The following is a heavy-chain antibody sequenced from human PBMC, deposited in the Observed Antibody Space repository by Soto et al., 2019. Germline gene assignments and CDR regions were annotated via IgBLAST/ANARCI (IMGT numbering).Heavy chain of an antibody. CDR1: GGSVSSGSYY. Sequence: PSETLSLTCTVSGGSVSSGSYYWSWIRQPPGKGLEWIGYIYYSGSTNYNPSLKSRVTISVDTSKNQFSLKLSSVTAADTAVYYCARARIQLWYHFDYWGQGTLVTVSS. CDR3: ARARIQLWYHFDY. D-gene: IGHD5-18*01. J-gene: IGHJ4*02. V-gene: IGHV4-61*01. CDR2: IYYSGST.